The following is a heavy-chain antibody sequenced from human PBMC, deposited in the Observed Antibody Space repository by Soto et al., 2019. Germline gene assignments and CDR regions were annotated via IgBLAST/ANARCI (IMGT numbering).Heavy chain of an antibody. V-gene: IGHV4-31*03. CDR2: IYYSGST. CDR3: ARATITMVRGGRGYGMDV. J-gene: IGHJ6*02. CDR1: GGSISSGGYY. D-gene: IGHD3-10*01. Sequence: SETLSLTCTVSGGSISSGGYYWSWIRQHPGKGLEWIGYIYYSGSTYYNPSLKSRVTMSVDTSKNQFSLKLSSVTAADTAVYYCARATITMVRGGRGYGMDVRGQGTTVTVSS.